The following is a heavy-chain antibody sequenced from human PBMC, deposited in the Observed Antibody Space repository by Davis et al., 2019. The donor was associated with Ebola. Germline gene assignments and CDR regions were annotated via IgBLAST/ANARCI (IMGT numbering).Heavy chain of an antibody. J-gene: IGHJ2*01. CDR2: IWYDGSNK. D-gene: IGHD4-17*01. V-gene: IGHV3-33*01. Sequence: PGGSLRLSCAASGFTFSSYGMHWVRQAPGKGLEWVAVIWYDGSNKYYADSVKGRFTISRDNSKNTLYLQMNSLRAEDTAVYYCARDKLTTVTTWWYFDLWGRGTLVTVSS. CDR3: ARDKLTTVTTWWYFDL. CDR1: GFTFSSYG.